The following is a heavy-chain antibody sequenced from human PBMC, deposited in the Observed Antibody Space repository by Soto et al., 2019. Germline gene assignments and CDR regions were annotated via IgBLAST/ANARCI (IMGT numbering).Heavy chain of an antibody. CDR3: ARHIVVVPAAIWMDYYYGMDV. J-gene: IGHJ6*02. D-gene: IGHD2-2*01. CDR2: INHSGST. Sequence: KSSETLSLTCAVYGGSFSGYYWSWIRQPPGKGLEWIGEINHSGSTNYNPSLKSRVTISVDTSKNQFSLKLSSVTAADTAVYYCARHIVVVPAAIWMDYYYGMDVWGQGTTVTVSS. V-gene: IGHV4-34*01. CDR1: GGSFSGYY.